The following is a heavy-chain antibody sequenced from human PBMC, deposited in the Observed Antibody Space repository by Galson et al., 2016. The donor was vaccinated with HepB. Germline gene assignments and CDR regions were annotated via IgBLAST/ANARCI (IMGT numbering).Heavy chain of an antibody. CDR3: ARAVMLGRGMDV. D-gene: IGHD3-10*01. Sequence: CAISGDSVYNNGAAWVWIRQSPSRGLEWLGRTFYRSTWENHYTGSVRNRITISPDTSRNQFSLHLNSVTPEDTTVYYCARAVMLGRGMDVWGQGTTVTVSS. CDR1: GDSVYNNGAA. V-gene: IGHV6-1*01. J-gene: IGHJ6*02. CDR2: TFYRSTWEN.